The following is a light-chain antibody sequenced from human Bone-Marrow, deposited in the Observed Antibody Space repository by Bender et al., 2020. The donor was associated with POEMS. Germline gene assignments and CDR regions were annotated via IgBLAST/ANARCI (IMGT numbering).Light chain of an antibody. V-gene: IGLV1-44*01. CDR2: SSH. Sequence: QSVLTQPPSASGTPGQRVTISCSGGSSNIGAHAVNWYQHLPGTAPKLLIYSSHRRPSEVPDRFSGSRSGTSASLAISGLQSEDEADYYCGVWDDSHDAGVFGGGTKLTVL. CDR3: GVWDDSHDAGV. CDR1: SSNIGAHA. J-gene: IGLJ3*02.